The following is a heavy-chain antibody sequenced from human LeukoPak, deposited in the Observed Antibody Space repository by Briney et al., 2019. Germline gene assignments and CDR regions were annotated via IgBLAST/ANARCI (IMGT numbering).Heavy chain of an antibody. J-gene: IGHJ3*02. CDR2: IRYDGSNK. V-gene: IGHV3-30*02. CDR1: GFTFSSYG. Sequence: GGALRLSCAASGFTFSSYGMHWVRQAPGKGLEGVAFIRYDGSNKYYADSVKGRFTISRDNSKNTLYLQMNSLRAEDTAVYYCAKDQNLPYCSSTSCPLSAFDIWGQGTMVTVSS. D-gene: IGHD2-2*01. CDR3: AKDQNLPYCSSTSCPLSAFDI.